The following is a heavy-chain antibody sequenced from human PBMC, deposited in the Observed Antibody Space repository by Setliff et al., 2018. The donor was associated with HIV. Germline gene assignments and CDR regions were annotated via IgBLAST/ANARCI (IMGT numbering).Heavy chain of an antibody. CDR3: AKGLAATTGWFDS. CDR2: IYSGGDT. CDR1: GFTVSTSY. D-gene: IGHD6-25*01. V-gene: IGHV3-66*02. Sequence: GGSLRLSCAASGFTVSTSYMTWVRQAPGEGLEWVSLIYSGGDTYYADSLKGRFTISRDNSKNTLSLHLFSLRVEDTALYYCAKGLAATTGWFDSWGQGTLVTV. J-gene: IGHJ5*01.